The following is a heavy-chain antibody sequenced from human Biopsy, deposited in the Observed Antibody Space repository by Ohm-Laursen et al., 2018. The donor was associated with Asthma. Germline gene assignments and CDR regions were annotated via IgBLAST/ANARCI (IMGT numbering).Heavy chain of an antibody. CDR2: INSFFGTT. D-gene: IGHD2-2*01. CDR1: VGTFNTYV. J-gene: IGHJ4*02. CDR3: ARKAGSCISRTCYSLDF. V-gene: IGHV1-69*13. Sequence: GASLKVSCKSLVGTFNTYVIGWVRQAPGQGLEWMGGINSFFGTTTYPQKFQDRVTITADDSTRTVYMELSSPRSEDTAVYYFARKAGSCISRTCYSLDFWGQGTLVTVSS.